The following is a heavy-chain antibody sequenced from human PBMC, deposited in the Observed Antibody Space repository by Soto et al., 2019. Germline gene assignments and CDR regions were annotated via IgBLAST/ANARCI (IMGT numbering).Heavy chain of an antibody. CDR3: ARFCGGDCHHGMDV. CDR2: IYYSGST. CDR1: GGSIISGGYY. J-gene: IGHJ6*02. Sequence: QVQLQESGPGLVKPSQTLSLTCTVSGGSIISGGYYWSWIRQHPGKGLEWIGYIYYSGSTYYNPSLKSRVTISVDTSKNQFSLQLSSMTAADTAVYYCARFCGGDCHHGMDVWGQGTSVTVSS. D-gene: IGHD2-21*02. V-gene: IGHV4-31*03.